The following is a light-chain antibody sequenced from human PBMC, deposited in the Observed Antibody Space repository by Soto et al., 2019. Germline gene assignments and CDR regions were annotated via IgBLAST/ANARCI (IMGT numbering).Light chain of an antibody. J-gene: IGKJ5*01. V-gene: IGKV1-39*01. Sequence: DIQMTQSPSSLSASVGDRVTIACRASQSISNYLNWYQQRPGKAPKFLIYAASTLQSGVPSRFSGSGSGTDFTLTISSLQPEDFATYYCQQANSFPHTFGQGTRLEIK. CDR3: QQANSFPHT. CDR2: AAS. CDR1: QSISNY.